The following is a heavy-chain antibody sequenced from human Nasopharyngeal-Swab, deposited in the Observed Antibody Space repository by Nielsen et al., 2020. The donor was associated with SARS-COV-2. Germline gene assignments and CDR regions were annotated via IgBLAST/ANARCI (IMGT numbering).Heavy chain of an antibody. CDR2: IYPGDSDT. CDR1: GYSSISYW. Sequence: KVFCKGSGYSSISYWIGWVRQMPGKGLEWMGIIYPGDSDTRYSPSFQGQVTISADKSISTAYLQWSSLKASDTAMYYCARDMGLLWFGDDAFDIWGQGTMVTVSS. J-gene: IGHJ3*02. CDR3: ARDMGLLWFGDDAFDI. D-gene: IGHD3-10*01. V-gene: IGHV5-51*01.